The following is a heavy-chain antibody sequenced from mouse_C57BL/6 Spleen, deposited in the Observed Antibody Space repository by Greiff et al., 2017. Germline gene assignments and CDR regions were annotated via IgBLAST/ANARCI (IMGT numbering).Heavy chain of an antibody. V-gene: IGHV1-81*01. CDR3: ARRGDGNFSWVAY. CDR2: IYPRSGNT. D-gene: IGHD2-1*01. J-gene: IGHJ3*01. Sequence: QVQLQQSGAELARPGASVKLSCKASGYTFTSYGISWVKQRTGQGLEWIGEIYPRSGNTYYNEKFKGKATLTADKSSSTAYMELRSLTSEDSAVYFCARRGDGNFSWVAYWGQGTLVTVSA. CDR1: GYTFTSYG.